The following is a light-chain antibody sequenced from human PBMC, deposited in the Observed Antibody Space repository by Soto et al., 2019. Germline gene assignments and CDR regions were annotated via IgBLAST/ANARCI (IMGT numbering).Light chain of an antibody. V-gene: IGLV2-14*03. Sequence: QSALTQPTSVSGSPGQSITISCTGNHNDIGTYDYVSWYQQHPGRAPRLLIHGVTTRPSGISGRFSASKSGLTASLTISGLQPEDEAGYYCSSFTSNRIYVFGPGTKV. CDR2: GVT. CDR1: HNDIGTYDY. J-gene: IGLJ1*01. CDR3: SSFTSNRIYV.